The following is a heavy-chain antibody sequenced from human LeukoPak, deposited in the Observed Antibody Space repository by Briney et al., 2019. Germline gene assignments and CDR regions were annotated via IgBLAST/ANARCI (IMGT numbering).Heavy chain of an antibody. D-gene: IGHD4-17*01. J-gene: IGHJ4*02. CDR1: GFTFSDYW. Sequence: GGSLRLSCAASGFTFSDYWKSWVRQAPGKGLEWVANVKQDGSEKFYVDSVKGRFTISRDNAKNSLYLQMNSLRVEDTAVYYCARPTTVGSLFDYWGQGTLVTVSS. CDR3: ARPTTVGSLFDY. CDR2: VKQDGSEK. V-gene: IGHV3-7*01.